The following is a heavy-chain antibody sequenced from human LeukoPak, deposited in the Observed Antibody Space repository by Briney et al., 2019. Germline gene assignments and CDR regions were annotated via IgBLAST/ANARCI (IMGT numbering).Heavy chain of an antibody. V-gene: IGHV1-18*01. CDR1: GYIFAIYA. Sequence: ASVKVSCTASGYIFAIYAFSWVRQAPGQGLEWMGWVNNYNGNTDYARNLQGRVTMTTETSTNTAYMELRSLRSDDTAVYFCARHSSQSHFDYWGQGTLVTVSS. J-gene: IGHJ4*02. D-gene: IGHD3-22*01. CDR2: VNNYNGNT. CDR3: ARHSSQSHFDY.